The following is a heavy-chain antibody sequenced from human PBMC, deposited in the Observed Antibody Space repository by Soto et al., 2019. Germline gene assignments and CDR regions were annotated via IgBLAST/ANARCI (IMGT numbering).Heavy chain of an antibody. CDR2: INHSGST. Sequence: SETLSLTCAVYGGSFSGYYCSWIRQPPGKGLEWIGEINHSGSTNYNPSLKSRVTISVDTSKNQFSLKLSSVTAADTAVYYCARYSSSSRYFDYWGQGTLVTVSS. D-gene: IGHD6-6*01. J-gene: IGHJ4*02. CDR3: ARYSSSSRYFDY. V-gene: IGHV4-34*01. CDR1: GGSFSGYY.